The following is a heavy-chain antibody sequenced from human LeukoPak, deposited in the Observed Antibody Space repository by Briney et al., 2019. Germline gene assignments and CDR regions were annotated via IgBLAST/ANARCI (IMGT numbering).Heavy chain of an antibody. CDR3: AKEFNRGLPDY. CDR1: GFTFSSYS. V-gene: IGHV3-21*01. Sequence: GGSLRLSCAASGFTFSSYSMNWVRQAPGKGLEWVSSISSSSSYIYYADSVKGRFTISRDNSKNTLYLQMSSLRAEDTAVYYCAKEFNRGLPDYWGQGTLVTVPS. J-gene: IGHJ4*02. D-gene: IGHD2-21*01. CDR2: ISSSSSYI.